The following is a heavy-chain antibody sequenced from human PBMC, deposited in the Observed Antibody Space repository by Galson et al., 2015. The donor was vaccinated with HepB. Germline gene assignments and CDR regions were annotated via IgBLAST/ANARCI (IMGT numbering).Heavy chain of an antibody. Sequence: ETLSLTCAVYGGSFSGYYWSWIRQPPGKGLEWIGEINHSGSTNYNPSLKSRVTISVDTSKNQFSLKLSSVTAADTAVYYCARGGYEYSRHKRGGLRGDYWGQGTLVTVSS. CDR3: ARGGYEYSRHKRGGLRGDY. V-gene: IGHV4-34*01. J-gene: IGHJ4*02. CDR2: INHSGST. CDR1: GGSFSGYY. D-gene: IGHD6-6*01.